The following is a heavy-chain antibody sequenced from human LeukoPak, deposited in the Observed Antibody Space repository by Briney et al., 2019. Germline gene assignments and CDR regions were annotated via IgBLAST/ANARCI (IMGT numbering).Heavy chain of an antibody. CDR3: ARQLSLAAPGTPGH. Sequence: SETLSLTCTVSGGSISNYYWSWIRQPAGKGLEWIGHIYTSGSTNYNPSLKSRVTMSVDTTKKHFSLKLSSVTAADTAMYYCARQLSLAAPGTPGHWGQGTLVTVSS. CDR1: GGSISNYY. V-gene: IGHV4-4*07. CDR2: IYTSGST. D-gene: IGHD6-13*01. J-gene: IGHJ4*02.